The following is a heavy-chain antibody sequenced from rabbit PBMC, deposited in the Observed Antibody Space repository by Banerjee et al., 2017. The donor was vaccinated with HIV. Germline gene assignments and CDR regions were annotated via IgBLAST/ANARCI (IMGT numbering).Heavy chain of an antibody. D-gene: IGHD4-1*01. V-gene: IGHV1S45*01. CDR1: GFDFTNYY. J-gene: IGHJ6*01. CDR3: ARAIVPWLGLTRLDL. CDR2: IYAGSSGST. Sequence: QEQLTETGGGLVQPGGSLTLSCKASGFDFTNYYMCWVRQAPGKGLEWIACIYAGSSGSTVYASWAKGRFTISKTSSTTVTLQMTSLTAADTTTYFCARAIVPWLGLTRLDLWGPGTLVTVS.